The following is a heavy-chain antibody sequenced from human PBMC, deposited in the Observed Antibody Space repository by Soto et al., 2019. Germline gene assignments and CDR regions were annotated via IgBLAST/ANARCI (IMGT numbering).Heavy chain of an antibody. J-gene: IGHJ4*02. CDR1: GFTVSSNY. CDR3: ARDSMVTMVEY. Sequence: GGSLRLSCAASGFTVSSNYMSWVRPAPGKGLEWVSVIYSGGSTYYADSVKGRFTISRDNSKSTLYLQMNSLTAEDTAVYYGARDSMVTMVEYWGQGTLVTVSS. D-gene: IGHD5-18*01. V-gene: IGHV3-53*01. CDR2: IYSGGST.